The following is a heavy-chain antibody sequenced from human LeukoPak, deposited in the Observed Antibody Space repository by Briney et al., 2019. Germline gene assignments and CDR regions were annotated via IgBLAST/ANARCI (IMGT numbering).Heavy chain of an antibody. D-gene: IGHD3-16*02. Sequence: SETLSLTCTVSGGSISSSSYYWGWIRQPPGKGLEWIGGIYYSGSTYYNPSLKSRVTISVDTSKNQFSLKLSSVTAADTAVYYCARDRWRYYDYVWGSYRTFDPWGQGTLVTVSS. CDR3: ARDRWRYYDYVWGSYRTFDP. CDR1: GGSISSSSYY. CDR2: IYYSGST. V-gene: IGHV4-39*07. J-gene: IGHJ5*02.